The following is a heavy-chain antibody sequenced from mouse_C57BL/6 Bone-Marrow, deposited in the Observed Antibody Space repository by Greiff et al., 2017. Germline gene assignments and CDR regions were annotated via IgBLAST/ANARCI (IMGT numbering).Heavy chain of an antibody. Sequence: QVQLKQPGAELVKPGASVKVSCKASGYTFTSYWMHWVKQRPGQGLEWIGRIHPSDSDTNYNQKFKGKATLTVDKSSSTAYMQLSSLTSEDSAVYYCTILPHITTEVATPYYYAMDYWGQGTSVTVSS. CDR3: TILPHITTEVATPYYYAMDY. J-gene: IGHJ4*01. D-gene: IGHD1-1*01. CDR2: IHPSDSDT. CDR1: GYTFTSYW. V-gene: IGHV1-74*01.